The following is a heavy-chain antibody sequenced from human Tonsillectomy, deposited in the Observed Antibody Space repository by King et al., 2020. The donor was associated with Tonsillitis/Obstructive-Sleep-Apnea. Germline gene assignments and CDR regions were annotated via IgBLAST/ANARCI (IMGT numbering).Heavy chain of an antibody. CDR3: AREDGYCSGGSCYSKAFDI. CDR2: ISYDGGNK. Sequence: QLVQSGGGVVQPGRSLRLSCAASRFTFSSYSMHWVPQVPGKGLEWVAVISYDGGNKYYADSVKGRFTISRDNSKTTLYLQMNSLRAEDTAVYYCAREDGYCSGGSCYSKAFDIWGQGTMVTVSS. J-gene: IGHJ3*02. D-gene: IGHD2-15*01. CDR1: RFTFSSYS. V-gene: IGHV3-30*01.